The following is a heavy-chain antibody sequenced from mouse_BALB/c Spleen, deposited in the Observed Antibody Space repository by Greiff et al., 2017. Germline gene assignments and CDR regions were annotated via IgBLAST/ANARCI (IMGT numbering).Heavy chain of an antibody. CDR1: GYTFTDYE. J-gene: IGHJ2*01. V-gene: IGHV1-15*01. CDR2: IDPETGGT. Sequence: QVQLQQSGAELVRPGASVTLSCKASGYTFTDYEMHWVKQTPVHGLEWIGAIDPETGGTAYNQKFKGKATLTVDKSSSTAYMQLKSLTSEDSAVYYCARGDYGRTGDYWGQGTTLTVAS. CDR3: ARGDYGRTGDY. D-gene: IGHD1-1*01.